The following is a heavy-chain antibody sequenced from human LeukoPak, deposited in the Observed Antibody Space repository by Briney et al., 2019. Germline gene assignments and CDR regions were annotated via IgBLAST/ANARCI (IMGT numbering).Heavy chain of an antibody. CDR1: GFTFSSYG. CDR3: AKDNYCGGDCYSNWFDP. Sequence: GGSLRLFCAASGFTFSSYGMHWVRQAPGKGLEWVAVISYDGSNKYYADSVKGRFTISRDNSKNTLYLQMNSLRAEDTAVYYCAKDNYCGGDCYSNWFDPWGQGTLVTVSS. V-gene: IGHV3-30*18. D-gene: IGHD2-21*02. J-gene: IGHJ5*02. CDR2: ISYDGSNK.